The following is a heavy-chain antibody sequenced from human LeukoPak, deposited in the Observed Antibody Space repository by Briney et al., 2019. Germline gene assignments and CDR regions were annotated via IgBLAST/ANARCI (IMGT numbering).Heavy chain of an antibody. J-gene: IGHJ4*02. D-gene: IGHD6-19*01. Sequence: GGSLRLSCAASGFTFSTYWMSWVRQAPGKGLEWVANIKEDGSQKYYLDSVKGRFTISRDNAKNSLYLQMNSLRAEDTAVYYCARDYSSGWPGYWGQGTLVTVSS. CDR2: IKEDGSQK. CDR3: ARDYSSGWPGY. CDR1: GFTFSTYW. V-gene: IGHV3-7*01.